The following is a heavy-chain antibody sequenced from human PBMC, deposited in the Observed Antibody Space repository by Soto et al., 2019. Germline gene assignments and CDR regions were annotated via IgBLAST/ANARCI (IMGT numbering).Heavy chain of an antibody. CDR2: IYYTGIT. V-gene: IGHV4-30-4*01. CDR3: ARASPVVTDV. J-gene: IGHJ6*02. D-gene: IGHD5-18*01. Sequence: PSETLSLSCFLDSPSFISREHYWSLIRQTPGNGLEWFGLIYYTGITDYNPSLKSRVAISLDTSENQFSLTLSSVTAADTAVYYCARASPVVTDVWGQGTTVT. CDR1: SPSFISREHY.